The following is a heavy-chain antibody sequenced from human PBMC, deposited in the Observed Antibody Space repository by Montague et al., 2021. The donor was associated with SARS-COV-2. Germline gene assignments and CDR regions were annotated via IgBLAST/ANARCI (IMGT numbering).Heavy chain of an antibody. Sequence: SLRLSCAASGFTFSSYAMSWVRQAPGKGLEWVSVIYSGGSSTYYADSVKGRFTISRDNSKNTLYLLMNSLRAEDTAVYYCAKDPHYDFWSGYYFDYWGQGTLVTVSS. CDR3: AKDPHYDFWSGYYFDY. CDR2: IYSGGSST. D-gene: IGHD3-3*01. J-gene: IGHJ4*02. V-gene: IGHV3-23*03. CDR1: GFTFSSYA.